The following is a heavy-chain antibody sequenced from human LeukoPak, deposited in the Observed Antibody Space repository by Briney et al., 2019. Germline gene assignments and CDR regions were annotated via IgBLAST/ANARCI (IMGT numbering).Heavy chain of an antibody. CDR2: IYHSGST. CDR3: ARLTPSGISD. CDR1: GGSISSSNW. V-gene: IGHV4-4*02. D-gene: IGHD1-26*01. J-gene: IGHJ4*02. Sequence: PSETLSLTCAVSGGSISSSNWWSWVRQPPGKGLEWIGEIYHSGSTNYNPSLKSRVTIPVDKSKNQFSLKLSSVTATDTAVYYCARLTPSGISDWGQGNLVTVSS.